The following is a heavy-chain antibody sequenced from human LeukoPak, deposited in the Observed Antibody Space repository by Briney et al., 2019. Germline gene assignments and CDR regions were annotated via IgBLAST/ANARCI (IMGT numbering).Heavy chain of an antibody. Sequence: GESLKISCKGSGYNFTSYWIGWVRQMPGKGLEWMGIIHPGDSDTRYSPSFQGQVTISADKSISTAYLQWSSLKASDTAMYYCARHTLTMVRGVITPHYYGMDVWGQGTTVTVSS. J-gene: IGHJ6*02. CDR3: ARHTLTMVRGVITPHYYGMDV. CDR2: IHPGDSDT. D-gene: IGHD3-10*01. CDR1: GYNFTSYW. V-gene: IGHV5-51*01.